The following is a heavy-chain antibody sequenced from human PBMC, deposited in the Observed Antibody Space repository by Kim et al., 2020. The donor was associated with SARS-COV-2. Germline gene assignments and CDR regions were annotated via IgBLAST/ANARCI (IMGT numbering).Heavy chain of an antibody. CDR1: GGTFSSYA. D-gene: IGHD1-26*01. V-gene: IGHV1-69*04. Sequence: SVTVSCKASGGTFSSYAISWVRQAPGQGLEWMGRIIPILGIANYAQKFQGRVTITADKSTSTAYMELSSLRSEDTAVYYCARSEGVVVGATPHWGQGTLVTVSS. J-gene: IGHJ4*02. CDR2: IIPILGIA. CDR3: ARSEGVVVGATPH.